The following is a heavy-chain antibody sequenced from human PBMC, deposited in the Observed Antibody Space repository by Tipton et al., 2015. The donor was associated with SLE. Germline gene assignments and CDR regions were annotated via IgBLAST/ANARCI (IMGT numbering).Heavy chain of an antibody. CDR3: ARGSTDKDHHYYALDV. D-gene: IGHD1-1*01. J-gene: IGHJ6*02. CDR1: GGSVSSSNSY. Sequence: TLSLTCSVSGGSVSSSNSYWGWIRQPPGKGLEWIGNIYNSGNTYFSPSLKSRVTISVDRSKNQFSLELTSVTAADTAMYFCARGSTDKDHHYYALDVWGQGTTVTVSS. V-gene: IGHV4-39*01. CDR2: IYNSGNT.